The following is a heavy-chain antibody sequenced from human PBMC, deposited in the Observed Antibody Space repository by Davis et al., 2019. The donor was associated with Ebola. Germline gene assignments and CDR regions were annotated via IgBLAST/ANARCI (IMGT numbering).Heavy chain of an antibody. J-gene: IGHJ3*02. CDR1: GFTFTSYA. D-gene: IGHD3-9*01. Sequence: PGGSLRLSCAASGFTFTSYAMSWVRQAPGKGLEWVSTLRGSGGNTYYADSVKGRFTISRDNSKNTLHLQMSSLRAEDTALYYCAKVGGDPRYFDASLPLEAFDMWGQGTKVTISS. CDR2: LRGSGGNT. CDR3: AKVGGDPRYFDASLPLEAFDM. V-gene: IGHV3-23*01.